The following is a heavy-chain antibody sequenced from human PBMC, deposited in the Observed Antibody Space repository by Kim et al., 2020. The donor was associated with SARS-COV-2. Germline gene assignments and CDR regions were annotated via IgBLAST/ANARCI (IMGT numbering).Heavy chain of an antibody. Sequence: SETLSLTCTVSGGSISSSSYYCGWIRQPPGKGLDWIALIYYTGTSFFNPSLKSRVTISVDTSRNQFSLKLSSVTAADTAIYYCATTLGYTSGRFDYWGRG. V-gene: IGHV4-39*01. CDR2: IYYTGTS. D-gene: IGHD6-19*01. CDR3: ATTLGYTSGRFDY. CDR1: GGSISSSSYY. J-gene: IGHJ4*02.